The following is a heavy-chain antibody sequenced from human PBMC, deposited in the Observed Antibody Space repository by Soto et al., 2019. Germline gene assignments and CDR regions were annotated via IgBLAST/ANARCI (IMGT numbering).Heavy chain of an antibody. V-gene: IGHV3-13*05. CDR3: ARGYNPLGDYFYGMDF. D-gene: IGHD1-1*01. CDR2: IGTAADP. CDR1: GFTFSYYD. J-gene: IGHJ6*02. Sequence: GGSLRLSCAASGFTFSYYDMHWVRQAPGKGLEWVSAIGTAADPYYADSLKGRFTISRENAKNSLYLQMHSLGAGDTAVYYCARGYNPLGDYFYGMDFWGRGTTVTVSS.